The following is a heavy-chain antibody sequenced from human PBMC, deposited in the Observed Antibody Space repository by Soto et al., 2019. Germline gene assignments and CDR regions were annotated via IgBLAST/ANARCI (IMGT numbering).Heavy chain of an antibody. CDR2: IYYSGTT. CDR1: GYSISSSNW. D-gene: IGHD1-26*01. J-gene: IGHJ4*02. CDR3: ARREIQGPIDY. Sequence: QVQLQESGPGLVKPSDTLSLTCAVSGYSISSSNWWGWIRHPPGKGLVWIGYIYYSGTTYYNPSLKSRVTMSVDTSKNQFSLKLTSVTAVDTAVYYCARREIQGPIDYWGQGTLVTVSS. V-gene: IGHV4-28*01.